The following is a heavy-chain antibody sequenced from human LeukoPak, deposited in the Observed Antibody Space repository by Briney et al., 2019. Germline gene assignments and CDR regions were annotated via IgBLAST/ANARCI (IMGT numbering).Heavy chain of an antibody. Sequence: SETLSLTCTVSGGSISSGSYYWSWIRQPAGKGLEWIGRIYTSGSTNYNPSHKSRVTISVKTTKNQFSLKLSSVTAADTAVYYCARGNLGIAAAGTLRFDPWGQGTLVTVSS. V-gene: IGHV4-61*02. CDR1: GGSISSGSYY. CDR2: IYTSGST. J-gene: IGHJ5*02. CDR3: ARGNLGIAAAGTLRFDP. D-gene: IGHD6-13*01.